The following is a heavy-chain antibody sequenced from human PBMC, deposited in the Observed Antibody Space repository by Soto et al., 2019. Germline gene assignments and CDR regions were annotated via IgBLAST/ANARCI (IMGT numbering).Heavy chain of an antibody. Sequence: QVQLQESGPGLVEPSQTLSLTCTVSGGSISSGDYYWSWIRQPPGKGLEWIGYIYYSESTNYNPSLKSRITISVDTSKNQFSLKLISVTAADTALYLCTSPVAAPRSFYSYYGLDVWGQGTTVAVSS. J-gene: IGHJ6*02. CDR3: TSPVAAPRSFYSYYGLDV. V-gene: IGHV4-30-4*01. CDR2: IYYSEST. CDR1: GGSISSGDYY. D-gene: IGHD6-6*01.